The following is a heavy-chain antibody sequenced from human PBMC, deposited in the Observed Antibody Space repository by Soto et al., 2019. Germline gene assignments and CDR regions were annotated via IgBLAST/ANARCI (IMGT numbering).Heavy chain of an antibody. CDR1: GGSISSSSYY. J-gene: IGHJ6*02. D-gene: IGHD3-10*01. CDR2: IYYSGST. V-gene: IGHV4-39*01. CDR3: ARHVAGYYYGSGSYYNVQDYYYGMDV. Sequence: SETLSLTCTVSGGSISSSSYYWGWIRQPPGKGLEWIGSIYYSGSTYYNPSLKSRVTISVDTSKNQFSLKLSSVTAADTAVYYCARHVAGYYYGSGSYYNVQDYYYGMDVWGQGTTVTSP.